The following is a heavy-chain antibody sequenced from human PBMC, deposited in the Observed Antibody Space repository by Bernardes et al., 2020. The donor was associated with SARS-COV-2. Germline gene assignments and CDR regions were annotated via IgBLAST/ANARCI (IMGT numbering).Heavy chain of an antibody. D-gene: IGHD2-21*02. J-gene: IGHJ4*02. V-gene: IGHV1-69*04. CDR1: GGTFSSYA. CDR2: IVPMLGIT. CDR3: ATDSPHYGDHPPFDY. Sequence: SVKVSCKASGGTFSSYAINWVRQAPGQGLEWMGRIVPMLGITDHAQKFQGRITITADRSTSTGYMDLSSLTSEDTALYYCATDSPHYGDHPPFDYWGQGTLVTVSS.